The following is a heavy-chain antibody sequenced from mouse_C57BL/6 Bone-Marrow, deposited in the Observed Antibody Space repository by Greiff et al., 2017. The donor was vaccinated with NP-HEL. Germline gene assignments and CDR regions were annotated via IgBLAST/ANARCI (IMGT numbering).Heavy chain of an antibody. V-gene: IGHV1-7*01. Sequence: VQLQQSGAELAKPGASVKLSCKASGYTFTSYWMHWVKQRPGQGLEWIGYINPSSGYTKYNQKFKDKATLTADKSSSTAYMQLSSLTYEDSAVYYCASIYCGIPYAMDYWGQGTSVTVSS. CDR3: ASIYCGIPYAMDY. D-gene: IGHD2-1*01. J-gene: IGHJ4*01. CDR2: INPSSGYT. CDR1: GYTFTSYW.